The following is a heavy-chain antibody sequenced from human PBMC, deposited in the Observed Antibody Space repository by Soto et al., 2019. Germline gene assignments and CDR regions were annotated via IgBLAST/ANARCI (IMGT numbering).Heavy chain of an antibody. CDR1: GFSLSNARMG. Sequence: QVTLKESGPVLVKPTETLTLTCTVSGFSLSNARMGVSWIRQPPGKALEWLAHIFSNDEKSYSTSLKSRLTISKDTSKSQVVLTMTNIDPVDTATYYCARTRRDGYNFPDYWGQGTLVTVSS. D-gene: IGHD5-12*01. J-gene: IGHJ4*02. CDR3: ARTRRDGYNFPDY. V-gene: IGHV2-26*01. CDR2: IFSNDEK.